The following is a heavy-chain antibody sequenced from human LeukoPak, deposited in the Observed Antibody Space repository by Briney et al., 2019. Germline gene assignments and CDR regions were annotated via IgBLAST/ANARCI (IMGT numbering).Heavy chain of an antibody. CDR3: TSSYYDFWIDY. CDR2: IRSKANTYAT. Sequence: GGSLRLSCAASGFTFSDSAMHWVRQASGKGLEWVGRIRSKANTYATAYGASVKGRFNISRDDSKNTAYLQMNSLKTEDTAVYYCTSSYYDFWIDYWGQGTLVTVSS. D-gene: IGHD3-3*01. J-gene: IGHJ4*02. V-gene: IGHV3-73*01. CDR1: GFTFSDSA.